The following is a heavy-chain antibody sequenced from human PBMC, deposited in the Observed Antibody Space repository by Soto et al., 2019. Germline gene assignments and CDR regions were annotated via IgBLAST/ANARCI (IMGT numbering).Heavy chain of an antibody. J-gene: IGHJ3*02. V-gene: IGHV1-3*01. CDR2: INAGTGQV. D-gene: IGHD4-17*01. Sequence: QVQLVQSGASEVKKPGASVKVSCKASGYIFTRYGIHWLRQAPGQGREWVGWINAGTGQVKYSQKFRGRVSITRDTSESTAYMELSSLKSEDTAVYYCARVMAVQAFAIWGQGTKVTVSS. CDR1: GYIFTRYG. CDR3: ARVMAVQAFAI.